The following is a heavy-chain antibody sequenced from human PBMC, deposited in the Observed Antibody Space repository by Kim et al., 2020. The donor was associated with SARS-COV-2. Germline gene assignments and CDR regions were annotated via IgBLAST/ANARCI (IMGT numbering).Heavy chain of an antibody. V-gene: IGHV1-3*01. D-gene: IGHD3-10*01. J-gene: IGHJ4*02. Sequence: ASVKVSCKASGYTFTSYAMHWVRQAPGQRLEWMGWINAGNGNTKYSQKFQGRVTITRDTSASTAYMELSSLRSEDTAVYYCARALSPFGELFLFDYWGQGTLVTVSS. CDR1: GYTFTSYA. CDR3: ARALSPFGELFLFDY. CDR2: INAGNGNT.